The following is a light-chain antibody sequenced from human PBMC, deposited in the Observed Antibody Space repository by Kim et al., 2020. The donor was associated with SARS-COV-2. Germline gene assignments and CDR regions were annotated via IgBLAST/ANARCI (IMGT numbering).Light chain of an antibody. CDR1: QDSRNY. V-gene: IGKV1-33*01. CDR3: HQYDDLI. J-gene: IGKJ4*01. Sequence: DIQMTQSPSSLSASVGDRVTITCQASQDSRNYLNWYQHKSGKAPKLLIYDASTLDTGVPSRFSGSGSGTQFTFTITSLQPEDVATYYCHQYDDLIFGGGTKVEIK. CDR2: DAS.